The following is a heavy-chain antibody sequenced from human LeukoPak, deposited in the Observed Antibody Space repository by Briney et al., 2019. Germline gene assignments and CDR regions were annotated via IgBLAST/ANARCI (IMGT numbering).Heavy chain of an antibody. V-gene: IGHV3-7*01. D-gene: IGHD5-12*01. Sequence: PGGSLRLSCAASGFTFSNYWMSWVRQAPGKGLEWVATIRPDGGEKHYVDSVKGRFTISRDNAKNSLYVQMNSLRAEDMAIYYCARDGGGYETYWGQGALVTVSS. CDR1: GFTFSNYW. J-gene: IGHJ4*02. CDR3: ARDGGGYETY. CDR2: IRPDGGEK.